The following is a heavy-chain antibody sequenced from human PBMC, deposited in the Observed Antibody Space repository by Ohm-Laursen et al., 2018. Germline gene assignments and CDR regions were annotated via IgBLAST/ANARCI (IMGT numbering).Heavy chain of an antibody. D-gene: IGHD3-10*01. J-gene: IGHJ3*02. CDR2: IYYSGST. Sequence: SETLSLTWTVSGGSISSYYWSWIRQPPGKGLEWIGYIYYSGSTNYNTSLKSRVTISVDTSKNQFSLKLSSVTAADTAVYYCARAGISGFGEVGAFDIWGQGTMVTVSS. CDR1: GGSISSYY. V-gene: IGHV4-59*01. CDR3: ARAGISGFGEVGAFDI.